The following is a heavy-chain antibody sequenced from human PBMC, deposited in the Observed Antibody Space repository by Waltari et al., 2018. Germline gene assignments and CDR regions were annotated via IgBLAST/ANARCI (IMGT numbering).Heavy chain of an antibody. Sequence: EVQLVESGGTLIQPGGSLRLSCAISGVAVTANFFTCVRQAPGKGLECVSIIHIGGAKDYADSLRGRFTISRDSSKNTLYLQMNSLRVDDTAVYYCARQLGYSYALGSWGQGTLVTVSS. CDR2: IHIGGAK. V-gene: IGHV3-53*01. D-gene: IGHD5-18*01. CDR3: ARQLGYSYALGS. J-gene: IGHJ5*02. CDR1: GVAVTANF.